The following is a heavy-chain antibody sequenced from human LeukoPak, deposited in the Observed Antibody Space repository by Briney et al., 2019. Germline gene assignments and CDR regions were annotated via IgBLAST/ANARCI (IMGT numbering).Heavy chain of an antibody. CDR3: ARDRGYCSSTSCYEYYYYGMDV. Sequence: SETLSLTCSVSGGSISNYYWSWIRQPPGKGLEWIGYIYYSGSTNYNPSLESRVTISVDTSKNQFSLKLSSVTAADTAVYYCARDRGYCSSTSCYEYYYYGMDVWGQGTTVTVSS. D-gene: IGHD2-2*01. CDR1: GGSISNYY. J-gene: IGHJ6*02. V-gene: IGHV4-59*01. CDR2: IYYSGST.